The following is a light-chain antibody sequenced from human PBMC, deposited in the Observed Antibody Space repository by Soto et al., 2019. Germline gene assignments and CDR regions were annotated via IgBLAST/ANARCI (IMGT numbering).Light chain of an antibody. J-gene: IGKJ1*01. Sequence: EIVLTQSPGTLSLSPGERATLSCRASQSVSSSYLAWYQQKPGQAPRLLIYGASSRATGIPDRFSSSGSGTDFTLTISRLEPEDFAVYYCQHYGSSVWTFGQGNKVEIK. CDR3: QHYGSSVWT. CDR1: QSVSSSY. CDR2: GAS. V-gene: IGKV3-20*01.